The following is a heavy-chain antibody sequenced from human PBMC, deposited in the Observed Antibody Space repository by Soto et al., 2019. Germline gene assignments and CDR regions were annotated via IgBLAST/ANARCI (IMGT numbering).Heavy chain of an antibody. CDR3: AKDRVIYGSGSYYNVISSFDP. J-gene: IGHJ5*02. Sequence: GGSLRLSCAASGFTFSSYAMSWVRQAPGKGLEWVSAISGSGGSTYYADSVKGRFTISRDNSKNTLYRQMNSLRAEDTAVYYCAKDRVIYGSGSYYNVISSFDPWGQGTLVTVSS. V-gene: IGHV3-23*01. CDR1: GFTFSSYA. CDR2: ISGSGGST. D-gene: IGHD3-10*01.